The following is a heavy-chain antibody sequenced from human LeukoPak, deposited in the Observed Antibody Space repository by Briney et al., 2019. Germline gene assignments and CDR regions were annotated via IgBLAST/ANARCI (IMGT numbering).Heavy chain of an antibody. Sequence: ASVKVSCKASGGTFSSYAISWVRQATGQGLEWMGWMNPNSGNTGYAQKFQGRVTMTRNTSISTAYMELSSLRSEDTAVYYCASQAAAGTGGLDYWGQGTLVTVSS. CDR2: MNPNSGNT. D-gene: IGHD6-13*01. CDR3: ASQAAAGTGGLDY. CDR1: GGTFSSYA. V-gene: IGHV1-8*02. J-gene: IGHJ4*02.